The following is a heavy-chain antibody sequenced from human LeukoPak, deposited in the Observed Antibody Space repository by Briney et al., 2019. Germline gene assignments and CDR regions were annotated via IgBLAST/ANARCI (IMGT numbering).Heavy chain of an antibody. CDR2: ISSSGDSL. CDR3: AREVVIVPDYYYHGLDV. D-gene: IGHD2/OR15-2a*01. V-gene: IGHV3-11*01. J-gene: IGHJ6*02. CDR1: GFTFSDYY. Sequence: GGSLRLSCAASGFTFSDYYMTWIRQAPGKGLEGISFISSSGDSLYYADSVEGRFTTSSDNAKGSVYLQMNSLRAEDTAVYYCAREVVIVPDYYYHGLDVWGQGTTVTVSS.